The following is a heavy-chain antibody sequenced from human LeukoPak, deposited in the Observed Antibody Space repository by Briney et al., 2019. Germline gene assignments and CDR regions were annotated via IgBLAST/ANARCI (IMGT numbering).Heavy chain of an antibody. J-gene: IGHJ4*02. V-gene: IGHV3-30*02. CDR2: LRYDGSNE. D-gene: IGHD3-22*01. CDR1: RFSFSSYG. Sequence: GGSLRLSCAASRFSFSSYGMNWVRQAPGKGLEGVAFLRYDGSNEFYADSVKGRFTISRDNSKNTLYLQMKSQRAEDTAVYYCAKESESYDSSGSTFDYWGQGTLVTVSS. CDR3: AKESESYDSSGSTFDY.